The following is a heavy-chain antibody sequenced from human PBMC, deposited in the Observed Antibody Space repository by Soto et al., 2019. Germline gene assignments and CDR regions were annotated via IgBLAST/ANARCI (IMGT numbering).Heavy chain of an antibody. V-gene: IGHV3-30*18. J-gene: IGHJ4*02. Sequence: PGGSLRLSCTASGFTFSSYGMHWVRQDTGKGLEWVAVISYDGSNKYYADSVKGRFTISRDNSKNTLYLQMNSLRAEDTAVYYCAKAAAPNSYYDFWSYWGQGTLVTVSS. CDR3: AKAAAPNSYYDFWSY. CDR2: ISYDGSNK. CDR1: GFTFSSYG. D-gene: IGHD3-3*01.